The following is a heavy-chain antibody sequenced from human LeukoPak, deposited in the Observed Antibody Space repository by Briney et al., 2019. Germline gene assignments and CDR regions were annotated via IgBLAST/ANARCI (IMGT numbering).Heavy chain of an antibody. D-gene: IGHD3-9*01. Sequence: SETLSLTCTVSGGSISSGGYYWSWLRQHPGTGLEWIGYIYYSGSTYYNPSLKSRVTISVDTSKNQFSLKLSSVTAADTAVYYCATSHDILTGYYGEIDYWGQGTLVTVSS. V-gene: IGHV4-31*03. CDR2: IYYSGST. CDR3: ATSHDILTGYYGEIDY. CDR1: GGSISSGGYY. J-gene: IGHJ4*02.